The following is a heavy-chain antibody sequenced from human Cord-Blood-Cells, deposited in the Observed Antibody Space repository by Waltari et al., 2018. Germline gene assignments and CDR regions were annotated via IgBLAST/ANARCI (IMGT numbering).Heavy chain of an antibody. CDR3: ARALYYYDSSGPLDY. J-gene: IGHJ4*02. Sequence: QVQLQQWGAGLLKPSEPLSLTCAVYGGSFSGYYWSWIRQPPGKGLEWIGEINHSGSTNYNPSLKSRVTISVDTSKNQFSLKLSSVTAADTAVYYCARALYYYDSSGPLDYWGQGTLVTVSS. D-gene: IGHD3-22*01. V-gene: IGHV4-34*01. CDR2: INHSGST. CDR1: GGSFSGYY.